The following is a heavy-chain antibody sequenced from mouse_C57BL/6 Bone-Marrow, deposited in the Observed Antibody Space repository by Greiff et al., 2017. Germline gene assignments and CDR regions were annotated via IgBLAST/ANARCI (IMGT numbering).Heavy chain of an antibody. CDR1: GYAFSSSW. CDR2: IYPGDGDT. V-gene: IGHV1-82*01. CDR3: ARTGLVVAY. D-gene: IGHD3-3*01. Sequence: QVQLQQSGPELVKPGASVKISCTASGYAFSSSWMNWVKQRPGKGLEWIGRIYPGDGDTNYNGKFKGKATLTADKSSSTAYMQLSSLTSEDSAVYFCARTGLVVAYWGQGTLVTVSA. J-gene: IGHJ3*01.